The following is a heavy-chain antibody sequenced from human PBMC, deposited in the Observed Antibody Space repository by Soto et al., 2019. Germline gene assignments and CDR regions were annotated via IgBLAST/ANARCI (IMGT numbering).Heavy chain of an antibody. CDR1: GYTFSDYY. V-gene: IGHV1-2*02. CDR2: INPNSGGT. J-gene: IGHJ4*02. Sequence: ASVKVSCKASGYTFSDYYIHWVRQAPGQGLEWMGWINPNSGGTKYAPKFQGGVTMTRDTSITAAYMELSRLRSGDTAVYYCAREPATAKPEGVDFWGQGTLVTVSS. D-gene: IGHD1-1*01. CDR3: AREPATAKPEGVDF.